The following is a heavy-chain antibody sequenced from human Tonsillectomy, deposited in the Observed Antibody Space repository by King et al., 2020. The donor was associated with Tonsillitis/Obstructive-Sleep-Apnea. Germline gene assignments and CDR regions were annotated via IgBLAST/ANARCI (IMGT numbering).Heavy chain of an antibody. D-gene: IGHD3-22*01. Sequence: VQLQESGPGLVKPSQTLSLTCTVSGGSISTGGYYWSWIRQHPGKGLEWIGYIYYSGSTYYNPSLKSRVTISVDTSKNQFSLKLRSVTAADTAVYYCARGVDYYDSSGQNNWFDPWGQGTLVTVSS. CDR1: GGSISTGGYY. J-gene: IGHJ5*02. CDR3: ARGVDYYDSSGQNNWFDP. V-gene: IGHV4-31*03. CDR2: IYYSGST.